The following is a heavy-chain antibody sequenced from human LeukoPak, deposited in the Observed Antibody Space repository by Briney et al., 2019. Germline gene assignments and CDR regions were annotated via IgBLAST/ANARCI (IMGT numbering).Heavy chain of an antibody. CDR3: ARRPRNSGSDDGPSGLDY. CDR1: GESFSGFF. Sequence: SETLSLTCAVYGESFSGFFWSWIRQPPGKGLEWIGEVNHCGNTNYNPSLKSRVTISVDTSKNQFSLKLSSVTAADTAVYYCARRPRNSGSDDGPSGLDYWGQGSPVTVSS. D-gene: IGHD1-26*01. CDR2: VNHCGNT. J-gene: IGHJ4*02. V-gene: IGHV4-34*01.